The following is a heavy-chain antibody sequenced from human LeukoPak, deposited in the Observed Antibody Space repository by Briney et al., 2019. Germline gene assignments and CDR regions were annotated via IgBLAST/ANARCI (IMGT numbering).Heavy chain of an antibody. CDR3: ARVNWLRSAYYFDY. CDR2: IIPIFGTA. D-gene: IGHD5-12*01. Sequence: SVKVSCKASGGTFSSYAISWVRQAPGQGLEWMGGIIPIFGTANYAQKFQGRVTITTDESTSTAYMELGSLRSEDTAVYYCARVNWLRSAYYFDYWGQGTLVTVSS. J-gene: IGHJ4*02. CDR1: GGTFSSYA. V-gene: IGHV1-69*05.